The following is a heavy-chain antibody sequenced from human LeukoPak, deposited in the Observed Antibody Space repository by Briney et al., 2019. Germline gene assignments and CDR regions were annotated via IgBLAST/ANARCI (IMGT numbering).Heavy chain of an antibody. V-gene: IGHV3-21*01. CDR2: ISSSSSYI. CDR1: GFTFSSYS. CDR3: ARCHYYYNYMDV. J-gene: IGHJ6*03. Sequence: GGSLRLSCAASGFTFSSYSMNWVRQAPGKGLEWVSSISSSSSYIYYADSVKGRFTISRDNAKNSLYQQMNSLTAEDTAVYYCARCHYYYNYMDVWGKGTTVTVSS.